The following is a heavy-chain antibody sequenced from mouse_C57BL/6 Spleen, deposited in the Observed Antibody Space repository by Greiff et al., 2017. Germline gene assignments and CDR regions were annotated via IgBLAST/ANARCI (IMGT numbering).Heavy chain of an antibody. J-gene: IGHJ4*01. CDR1: GYTFTSYW. CDR2: IDPSDSYT. Sequence: QVQLQQPGAELVMPGASVKLSCKASGYTFTSYWMHWVKQRPGQGLEWIGEIDPSDSYTNYNQKFKGKSTLTVDKSSSTAYMQLSSLTSEDSAVYYCARWRGVRYAMDYWGQGTSVTVSS. CDR3: ARWRGVRYAMDY. V-gene: IGHV1-69*01. D-gene: IGHD1-1*01.